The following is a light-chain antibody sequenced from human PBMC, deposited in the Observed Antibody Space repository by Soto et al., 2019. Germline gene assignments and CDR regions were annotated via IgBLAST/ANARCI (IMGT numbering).Light chain of an antibody. Sequence: SVLTQPPSVSGAPGQRVTISRTGSSSNIGAGYDVHWYQQLPGTAPKLLIYGNSNRPSGVPDRFSGSKSGTSASLAITGLQAEDEADYYCQSYDSSLSCYVFGTGTKLTVL. CDR1: SSNIGAGYD. CDR2: GNS. V-gene: IGLV1-40*01. CDR3: QSYDSSLSCYV. J-gene: IGLJ1*01.